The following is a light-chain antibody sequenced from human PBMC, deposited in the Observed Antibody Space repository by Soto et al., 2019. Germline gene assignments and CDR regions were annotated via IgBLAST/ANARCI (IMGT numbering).Light chain of an antibody. Sequence: QSALTQPASVSGSPGQSITISCTGISADVGTSNFVSWYQHHPGKAPRLIIYDVTDRPSGVSNRFSGSKSGDTASLTISGLQAEDEADYYCNSYRRGPLYVFGTGTKVTVL. CDR1: SADVGTSNF. V-gene: IGLV2-14*03. J-gene: IGLJ1*01. CDR2: DVT. CDR3: NSYRRGPLYV.